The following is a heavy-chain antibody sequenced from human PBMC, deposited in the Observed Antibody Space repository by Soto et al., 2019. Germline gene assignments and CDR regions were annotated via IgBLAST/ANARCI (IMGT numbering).Heavy chain of an antibody. V-gene: IGHV4-34*01. J-gene: IGHJ4*02. CDR1: GGSFSGYY. CDR2: IKHGGST. Sequence: SETLSLTCAVYGGSFSGYYWSWIRQPPGKGLEWMGEIKHGGSTNYNPSFKSGVTISVDTSKNQFSLKLSSVTPADTAVYYCARGVYCSGGSCYSASDFLVWWGQGTLVTVSS. D-gene: IGHD2-15*01. CDR3: ARGVYCSGGSCYSASDFLVW.